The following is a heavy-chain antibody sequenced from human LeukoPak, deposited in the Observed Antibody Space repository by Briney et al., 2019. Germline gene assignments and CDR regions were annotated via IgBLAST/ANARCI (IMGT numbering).Heavy chain of an antibody. Sequence: ASVKVSCKASGYTFTRYYIHWVRQAPGQGLEWMGWINPNSGGTNYAQRSQGRVTMTRDTSINTAYMEVGRLRSDDTAVYYCARENQLGNAFDIWGQGTMVTVSS. J-gene: IGHJ3*02. CDR1: GYTFTRYY. D-gene: IGHD7-27*01. CDR3: ARENQLGNAFDI. CDR2: INPNSGGT. V-gene: IGHV1-2*02.